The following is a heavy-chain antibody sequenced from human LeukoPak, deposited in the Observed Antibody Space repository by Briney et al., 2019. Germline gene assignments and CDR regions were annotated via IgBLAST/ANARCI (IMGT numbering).Heavy chain of an antibody. D-gene: IGHD3-10*01. CDR2: ISGSGGST. J-gene: IGHJ4*02. V-gene: IGHV3-23*01. CDR3: ARGSSGSYCFDY. Sequence: PGGSLRLSCAASGFTFSSYAMSWVRQAPGKGLEWVSAISGSGGSTYYADSVKGRFTISRDNSKNTLYLQMNSLRAEDTAVYYCARGSSGSYCFDYWGQGTLVTVSS. CDR1: GFTFSSYA.